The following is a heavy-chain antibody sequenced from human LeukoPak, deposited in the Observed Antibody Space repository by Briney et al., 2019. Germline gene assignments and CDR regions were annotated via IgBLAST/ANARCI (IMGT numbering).Heavy chain of an antibody. V-gene: IGHV3-33*08. J-gene: IGHJ4*02. D-gene: IGHD2-21*02. CDR1: GFTFSSYA. CDR2: IWYDGSNK. Sequence: PGGSLRLSCAASGFTFSSYAMSWVRQAPGKGLEWVAVIWYDGSNKYYADSVKGRFTISRDNSKNTLYLQMNSLRAEDTAMYYCARVRIGGYCGGDCYSPDYWGQGTLVTVSS. CDR3: ARVRIGGYCGGDCYSPDY.